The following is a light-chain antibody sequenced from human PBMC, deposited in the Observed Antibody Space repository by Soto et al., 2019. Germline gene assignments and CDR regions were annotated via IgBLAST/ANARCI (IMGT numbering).Light chain of an antibody. V-gene: IGKV3-11*01. Sequence: EGLLTQCRSTRCLSPWVRSRLSSRASQSVGSYLAWYQQKPGQAPSLLVYDASNRASGVPPRFSGSGSGTDFTLTIGSLEPEDFAVYYCQQPSDWPRTFRQGTKVDIK. CDR1: QSVGSY. CDR3: QQPSDWPRT. CDR2: DAS. J-gene: IGKJ1*01.